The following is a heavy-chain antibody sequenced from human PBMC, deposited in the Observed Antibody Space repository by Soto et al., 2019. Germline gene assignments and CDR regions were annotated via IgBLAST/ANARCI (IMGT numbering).Heavy chain of an antibody. J-gene: IGHJ4*02. V-gene: IGHV4-59*07. Sequence: PSDTLSLTCTASGCSISSYYWSWIRQPPGKGLEWIGYIYYSGSTNYNPSLKSRVTISLDTSKNQFSLKLSSVTAADTAVYYCARSDGRYWGQGTLVTVSS. CDR3: ARSDGRY. CDR2: IYYSGST. CDR1: GCSISSYY.